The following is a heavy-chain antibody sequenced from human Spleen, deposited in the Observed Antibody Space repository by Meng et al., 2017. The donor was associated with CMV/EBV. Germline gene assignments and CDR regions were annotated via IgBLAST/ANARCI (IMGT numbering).Heavy chain of an antibody. CDR1: YA. J-gene: IGHJ6*02. D-gene: IGHD2-2*03. CDR2: IIPIFGTA. CDR3: ARRGYCSSTSCSYYYYYGMDV. Sequence: YAISWVRQAPGQGLEWMGGIIPIFGTANYAQKFQGRVTITTDESTSTAYMELSSLRSEDTAVYYCARRGYCSSTSCSYYYYYGMDVWGQGTTVTVSS. V-gene: IGHV1-69*05.